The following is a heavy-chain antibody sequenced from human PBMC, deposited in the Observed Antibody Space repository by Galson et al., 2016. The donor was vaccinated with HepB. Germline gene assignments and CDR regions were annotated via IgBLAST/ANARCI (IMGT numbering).Heavy chain of an antibody. Sequence: SLRLSCAASGFSFSRYSMTWVRQRPGKGLEWITFISDSGTTTNYADSVKGRFSVSRDYVANSVYLQMDSLRGEDTALYYCARDYGSGWLSGALDVWGPGTVVIVSS. CDR3: ARDYGSGWLSGALDV. V-gene: IGHV3-48*03. CDR1: GFSFSRYS. J-gene: IGHJ3*01. D-gene: IGHD6-19*01. CDR2: ISDSGTTT.